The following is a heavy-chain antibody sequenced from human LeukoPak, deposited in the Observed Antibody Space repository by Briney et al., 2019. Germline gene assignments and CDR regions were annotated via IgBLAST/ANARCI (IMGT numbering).Heavy chain of an antibody. CDR1: GYTFTANY. V-gene: IGHV1-2*02. D-gene: IGHD6-13*01. CDR2: INSNGGAT. CDR3: ARGFGSSWYDY. Sequence: ASVKVSCKTSGYTFTANYIHWVRQAPGQGLEWVGWINSNGGATRYAQKSQGRVTMTRDTSISTAYMDLSRLTPDDTAVYYCARGFGSSWYDYWGQGALVTVSS. J-gene: IGHJ4*02.